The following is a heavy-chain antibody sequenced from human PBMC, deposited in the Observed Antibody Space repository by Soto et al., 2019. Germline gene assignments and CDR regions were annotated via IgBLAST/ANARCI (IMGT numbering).Heavy chain of an antibody. Sequence: QVTLKESGPVLVKPTETLTLTCTVSGFSLSNARMGVSWIRQPPGKALEWLAHIFSNDEKSYSTSLKSRLTISKDTSESQVVLTMTDMDPVDTATYYCARIKSLTGYIRDAFDIWGQGTMVTVSS. J-gene: IGHJ3*02. D-gene: IGHD3-9*01. CDR2: IFSNDEK. CDR1: GFSLSNARMG. CDR3: ARIKSLTGYIRDAFDI. V-gene: IGHV2-26*01.